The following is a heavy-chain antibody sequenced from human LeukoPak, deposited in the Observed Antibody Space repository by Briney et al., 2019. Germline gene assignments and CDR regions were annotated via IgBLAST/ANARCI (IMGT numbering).Heavy chain of an antibody. J-gene: IGHJ5*02. CDR1: GFTFSSYS. CDR2: ISSSSSYI. D-gene: IGHD3-3*01. CDR3: ARDPETTYDLWSGPNVGWFDP. Sequence: GGSLRLSCAASGFTFSSYSMNWVRQAPGKGLEWVPSISSSSSYIYYADSVKGRFTISRDNAKNSLYLQMNSLRAEDTAVYYCARDPETTYDLWSGPNVGWFDPWGQGTLVTVSS. V-gene: IGHV3-21*01.